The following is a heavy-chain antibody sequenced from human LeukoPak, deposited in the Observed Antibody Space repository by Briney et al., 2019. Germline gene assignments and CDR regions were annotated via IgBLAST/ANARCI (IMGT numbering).Heavy chain of an antibody. D-gene: IGHD6-19*01. CDR3: ARGRRIAVADYYFDY. J-gene: IGHJ4*02. Sequence: PSETLSLTCTVSGGSISSYYWSWIRQPPGKGLEWIGYIYYSGSTNYNPSLKSRVTISVDTSKNQFSLKLSSVTAADTAVYYCARGRRIAVADYYFDYGGQGTLVTVSS. V-gene: IGHV4-59*01. CDR2: IYYSGST. CDR1: GGSISSYY.